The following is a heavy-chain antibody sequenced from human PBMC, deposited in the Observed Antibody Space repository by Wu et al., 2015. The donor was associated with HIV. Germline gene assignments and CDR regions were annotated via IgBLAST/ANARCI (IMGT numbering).Heavy chain of an antibody. CDR3: ATVFLPGIAVAGTFNYYYYGMDV. D-gene: IGHD6-19*01. Sequence: QIQLVQSGGEMKKPGASVKVSCQTSGYYFKSYGINWVRQAPGQGLEWMGWISGHTGSTNYAQNFQGRLMLTTDTSTSTAYMELRRLRSEDTAVYYCATVFLPGIAVAGTFNYYYYGMDVWGQGTTVTVSS. CDR1: GYYFKSYG. V-gene: IGHV1-18*01. J-gene: IGHJ6*02. CDR2: ISGHTGST.